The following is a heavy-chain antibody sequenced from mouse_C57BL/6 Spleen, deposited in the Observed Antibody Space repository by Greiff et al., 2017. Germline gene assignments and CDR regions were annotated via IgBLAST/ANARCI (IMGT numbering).Heavy chain of an antibody. CDR3: ARHRSNYDYFDY. V-gene: IGHV5-6*01. CDR2: ISSGGSYT. D-gene: IGHD2-5*01. J-gene: IGHJ2*01. Sequence: EVQRVESGGDLVKPGGSLKLSCAASGFTFSSYGMSWVRQTPDKRLEWVATISSGGSYTYYPDSVKGRFTIARDNAKNTLYLQMSSLKSEDTAMYYCARHRSNYDYFDYWGQGTTLTVSS. CDR1: GFTFSSYG.